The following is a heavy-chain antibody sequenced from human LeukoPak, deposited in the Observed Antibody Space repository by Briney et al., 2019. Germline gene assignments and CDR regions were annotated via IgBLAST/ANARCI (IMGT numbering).Heavy chain of an antibody. CDR2: IKLDGSGK. CDR3: AREETTHFDY. V-gene: IGHV3-7*03. Sequence: GGSLRLSCAASEFTFNHYAMSRVRQAPGKGLEWVANIKLDGSGKNYVDSVKGRFTISRDNTKNSLYLQMNSLRAEDTAVYYCAREETTHFDYWGQGTLVTVSS. J-gene: IGHJ4*02. D-gene: IGHD4-17*01. CDR1: EFTFNHYA.